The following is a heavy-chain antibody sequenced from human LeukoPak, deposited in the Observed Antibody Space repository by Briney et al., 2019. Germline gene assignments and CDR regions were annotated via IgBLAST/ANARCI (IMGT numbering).Heavy chain of an antibody. CDR2: IYPGDSDT. V-gene: IGHV5-51*01. D-gene: IGHD3-22*01. CDR3: ARHSPVVGYYDSSGYYSWLDP. J-gene: IGHJ5*02. Sequence: GESLKISCKGSGYSFTFYWIGWVRQMPGKGLEWMGIIYPGDSDTRCSPSFQGQVTISADKSISTAYLQWSSLKASDTAMYYCARHSPVVGYYDSSGYYSWLDPWGQGTLVTVSS. CDR1: GYSFTFYW.